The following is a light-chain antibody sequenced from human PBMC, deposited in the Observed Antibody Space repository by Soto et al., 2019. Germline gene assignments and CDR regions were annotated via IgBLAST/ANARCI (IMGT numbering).Light chain of an antibody. CDR2: DAS. J-gene: IGKJ1*01. CDR1: QSVTTY. V-gene: IGKV3-20*01. Sequence: PGERATLSCRPSQSVTTYFAWYQHKPGQAPRLLIYDASNRATGIPDRFSGSVSGTGFTLTISRLEPEDFAVYYCQQYGSSPPWTFGQGIKVDI. CDR3: QQYGSSPPWT.